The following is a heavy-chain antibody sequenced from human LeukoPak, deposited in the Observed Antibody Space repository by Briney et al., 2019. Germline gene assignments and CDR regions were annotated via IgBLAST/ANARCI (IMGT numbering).Heavy chain of an antibody. CDR1: GYTFTSYG. D-gene: IGHD6-6*01. CDR2: ISAYSGNT. CDR3: VRDIAPLPNARLGGY. V-gene: IGHV1-18*01. J-gene: IGHJ4*02. Sequence: ASVKVSCKASGYTFTSYGISWVRQAPGQGLEWMGWISAYSGNTNYAQKLPGRVTMTTDTSTSTAYMELRSLRSDDTAVYYCVRDIAPLPNARLGGYWGQGSLITVSS.